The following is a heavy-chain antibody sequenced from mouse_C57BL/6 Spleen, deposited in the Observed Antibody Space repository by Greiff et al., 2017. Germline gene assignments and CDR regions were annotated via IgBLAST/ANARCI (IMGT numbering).Heavy chain of an antibody. V-gene: IGHV1-72*01. J-gene: IGHJ2*01. Sequence: QVQLKQPGAELVKPGASVKLSCKASGYTFTSYWMPWVQQRPGRGLEWIGRIDPNSGGTKYNETFKSKATLTVDKTSSTAYMQLSSLTSEDSAVYYWARRDRQGNYWGQGTTLTVSS. CDR1: GYTFTSYW. D-gene: IGHD3-2*01. CDR3: ARRDRQGNY. CDR2: IDPNSGGT.